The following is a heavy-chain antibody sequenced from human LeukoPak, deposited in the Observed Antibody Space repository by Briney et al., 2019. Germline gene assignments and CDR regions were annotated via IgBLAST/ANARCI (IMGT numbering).Heavy chain of an antibody. CDR3: AKDPDEAVAGTPFDY. D-gene: IGHD6-19*01. V-gene: IGHV3-30*02. CDR2: IRYDGSNK. Sequence: SGGSLRLSCAASGFTFSSYGMHWVRQAPGKGLEWVAFIRYDGSNKYYADSVKGRFTISRDNSKNTLYLQMNSLRAEGTAVYYCAKDPDEAVAGTPFDYWGQGTLVTVSS. CDR1: GFTFSSYG. J-gene: IGHJ4*02.